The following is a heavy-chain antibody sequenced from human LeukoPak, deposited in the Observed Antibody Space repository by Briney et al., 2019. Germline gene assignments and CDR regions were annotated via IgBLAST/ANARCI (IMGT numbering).Heavy chain of an antibody. J-gene: IGHJ3*01. D-gene: IGHD3-16*02. CDR2: IWYDGSNK. CDR1: GFTFSSYG. Sequence: PGGSLRLSCAASGFTFSSYGFHWVRQAPGKGLEWVALIWYDGSNKYYVDSVKGRFTISRDNSKNTVYLQMNSLRAEDTAIYYCTRDMELSTWGTGTMVSVSS. CDR3: TRDMELST. V-gene: IGHV3-33*01.